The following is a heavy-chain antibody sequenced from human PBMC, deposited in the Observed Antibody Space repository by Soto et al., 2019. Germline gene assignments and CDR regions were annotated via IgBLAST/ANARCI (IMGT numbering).Heavy chain of an antibody. CDR3: ARDVGRYEDGSGYQSYFDY. Sequence: QVQLVQSGAEVKKPGASVKVSCKVSGYTFTNYGISWVRQTPGQGLEWMGWLSSYTGNTNYAQKLQGRVTMTTDTSTSTAYMELSSLISDDTAVYYCARDVGRYEDGSGYQSYFDYCGQGPRVTICS. CDR1: GYTFTNYG. J-gene: IGHJ4*02. CDR2: LSSYTGNT. D-gene: IGHD3-22*01. V-gene: IGHV1-18*01.